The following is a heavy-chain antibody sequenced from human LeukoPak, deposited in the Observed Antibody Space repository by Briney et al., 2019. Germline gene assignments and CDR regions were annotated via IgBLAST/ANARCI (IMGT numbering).Heavy chain of an antibody. V-gene: IGHV4-59*08. Sequence: SETLSLTCTVSGGSISSYYWSWIWQPPGKGLEWIGYIYYSGSTNYNPSLKSRVTISPDTSKNQFSLKLTSVTAADTAVYYCAKRYGSGWYFDLWGRGTLVTVSS. CDR1: GGSISSYY. D-gene: IGHD6-19*01. CDR2: IYYSGST. CDR3: AKRYGSGWYFDL. J-gene: IGHJ2*01.